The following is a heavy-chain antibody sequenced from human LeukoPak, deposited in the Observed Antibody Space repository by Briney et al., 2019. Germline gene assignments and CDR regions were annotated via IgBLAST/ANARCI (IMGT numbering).Heavy chain of an antibody. CDR1: GFTFSRHD. Sequence: HPGGSLRLSCEASGFTFSRHDMSWVRQAPGKGLEWVSYIRSSGDATYYADSVKGRFAISRDNSKSTVNLQMNSLRVEDTAVYYCVEGHFSNWGQGTLVTVST. CDR3: VEGHFSN. J-gene: IGHJ4*02. V-gene: IGHV3-23*01. CDR2: IRSSGDAT. D-gene: IGHD2-2*01.